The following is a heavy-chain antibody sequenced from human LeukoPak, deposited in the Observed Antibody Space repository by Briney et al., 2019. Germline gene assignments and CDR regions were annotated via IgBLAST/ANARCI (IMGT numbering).Heavy chain of an antibody. CDR2: IYYSGST. Sequence: SETLSLTCTVSGGSISSSSYYWGWIRQPPGKGLEWIGSIYYSGSTYYNPSLKSRVTISVDTSKNQFSLKLSSVTAADTAVYYCARDARGSFTPYFDYWGQGTLVTVSS. J-gene: IGHJ4*02. CDR1: GGSISSSSYY. V-gene: IGHV4-39*07. CDR3: ARDARGSFTPYFDY. D-gene: IGHD1-26*01.